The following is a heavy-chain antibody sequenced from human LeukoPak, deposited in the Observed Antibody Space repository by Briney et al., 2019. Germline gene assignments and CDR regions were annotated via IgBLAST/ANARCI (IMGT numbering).Heavy chain of an antibody. D-gene: IGHD1-26*01. CDR3: ARQKQSHGNFDY. CDR2: LGIAGDT. V-gene: IGHV3-13*01. J-gene: IGHJ4*02. CDR1: GFTVSSYA. Sequence: GGSLRLSCAASGFTVSSYAMHWVRQPIGEGLEWVSALGIAGDTFYPGSVKGRFTISRENAKNSLYLQMNSLRAEDTAMYYCARQKQSHGNFDYWGLGTLVTVSS.